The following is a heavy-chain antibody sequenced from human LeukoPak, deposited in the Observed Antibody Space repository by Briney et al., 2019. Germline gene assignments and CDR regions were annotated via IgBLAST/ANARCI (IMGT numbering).Heavy chain of an antibody. V-gene: IGHV3-21*01. CDR1: GFTFSSYA. CDR2: ISSSSSYI. Sequence: GGSLRLSCAASGFTFSSYAMSWVRQAPGKGLEWVSSISSSSSYIYYADSVKGRFTISRDNAKNSLYLQMNSLRAEDTAVYYCARGDYYDSSGYYYDSQPFDYWGQGTLVTVSS. D-gene: IGHD3-22*01. CDR3: ARGDYYDSSGYYYDSQPFDY. J-gene: IGHJ4*02.